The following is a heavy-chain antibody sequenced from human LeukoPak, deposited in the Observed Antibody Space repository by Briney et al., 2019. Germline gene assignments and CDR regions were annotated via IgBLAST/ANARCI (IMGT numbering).Heavy chain of an antibody. D-gene: IGHD1-1*01. CDR3: ARVASWPTGTDY. V-gene: IGHV4-59*01. CDR2: IYYSGST. CDR1: GGSISAYY. J-gene: IGHJ4*02. Sequence: SETLSVTCTVSGGSISAYYWNWIRQPPGKGLEWIGYIYYSGSTNYNPSLRSRVTMSVDTSKNQFSLNLSSVTAADTAVYYCARVASWPTGTDYWGQGTLVTVSS.